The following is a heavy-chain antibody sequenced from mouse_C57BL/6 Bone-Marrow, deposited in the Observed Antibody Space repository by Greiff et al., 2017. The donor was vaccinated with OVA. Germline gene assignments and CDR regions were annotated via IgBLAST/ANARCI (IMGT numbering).Heavy chain of an antibody. CDR2: ILPGSGST. CDR1: GYTFTGYW. CDR3: AILDYYAMDY. J-gene: IGHJ4*01. D-gene: IGHD1-1*01. Sequence: QVQLQQSGAELMKPGASVKLSCKATGYTFTGYWIEWVKQRPGHGLEWIGEILPGSGSTNYTEKFKGKATFTADTSSNTAHMQLSRLTTEDAALYYCAILDYYAMDYWGQGTSVTVSS. V-gene: IGHV1-9*01.